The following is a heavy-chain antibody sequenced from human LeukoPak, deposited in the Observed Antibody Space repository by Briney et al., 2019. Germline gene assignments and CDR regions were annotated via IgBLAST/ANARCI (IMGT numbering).Heavy chain of an antibody. Sequence: GGSLRLSCAGSGFTFSSYEMNWVRQAPGKGPQWISYISTSGINIHYADSVKGRFTISRDNAKNSLYLQMNSLREEDTAVYYCARGTTINNFDYWGQGTPVTVSS. D-gene: IGHD4-17*01. CDR3: ARGTTINNFDY. V-gene: IGHV3-48*03. CDR2: ISTSGINI. J-gene: IGHJ4*02. CDR1: GFTFSSYE.